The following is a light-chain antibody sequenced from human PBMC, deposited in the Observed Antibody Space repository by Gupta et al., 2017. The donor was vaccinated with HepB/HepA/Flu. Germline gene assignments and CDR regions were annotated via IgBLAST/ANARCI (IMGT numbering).Light chain of an antibody. J-gene: IGLJ2*01. Sequence: SYVLTHPPSVSVAPGKAARITWGGNNIGSKSVHWYQQKPGQAPVLVVYDDSDRPSGIPERFSGSNSGNTATLTISRVEAGDEADYYCQVWDSSSDRVVFGGGTKLTVL. CDR3: QVWDSSSDRVV. CDR2: DDS. CDR1: NIGSKS. V-gene: IGLV3-21*03.